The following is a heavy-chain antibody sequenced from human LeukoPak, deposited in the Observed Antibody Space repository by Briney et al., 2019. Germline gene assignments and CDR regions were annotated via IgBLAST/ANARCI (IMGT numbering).Heavy chain of an antibody. D-gene: IGHD3-9*01. Sequence: GASVKVSCKASGYTFTGYYMHWVRQAPGQGLEWMGRINPNSGGTNYAQKFQGRVTMTMDTSISTAYMELSRLRTDETAVYYSARANLRYFDWLDSWGQGTLVTVSS. CDR1: GYTFTGYY. CDR3: ARANLRYFDWLDS. V-gene: IGHV1-2*06. CDR2: INPNSGGT. J-gene: IGHJ5*01.